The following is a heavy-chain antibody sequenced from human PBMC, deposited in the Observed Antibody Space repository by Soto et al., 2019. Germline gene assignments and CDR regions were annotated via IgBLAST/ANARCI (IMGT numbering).Heavy chain of an antibody. CDR3: ASLEGIEAATPSVGAFDI. V-gene: IGHV3-30-3*01. D-gene: IGHD6-13*01. CDR2: ISYDGSNK. CDR1: GFTFSSYA. J-gene: IGHJ3*02. Sequence: QVQLVESGGGVVQPGRSLRLSCAASGFTFSSYAMHWVRQAPGKGLEWVAVISYDGSNKYYADSVKGRFTISRDNSKNTLYLPMYSLRAEYTAVYYCASLEGIEAATPSVGAFDIWGQGTMVTVSS.